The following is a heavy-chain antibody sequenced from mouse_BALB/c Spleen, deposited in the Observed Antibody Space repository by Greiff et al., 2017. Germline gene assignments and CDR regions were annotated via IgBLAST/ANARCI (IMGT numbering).Heavy chain of an antibody. Sequence: EVQGVESGGGLVQPGGSRKLSCAASGFTFSSFGMHWVRQAPEKGLEWVAYISSGSSTIYYADTVKGRFTISRDNPKNTLFLQMTSLRSEDTAMYYCARRYDYYAMDYWGQGTSVTVSS. V-gene: IGHV5-17*02. CDR2: ISSGSSTI. CDR3: ARRYDYYAMDY. J-gene: IGHJ4*01. D-gene: IGHD1-1*02. CDR1: GFTFSSFG.